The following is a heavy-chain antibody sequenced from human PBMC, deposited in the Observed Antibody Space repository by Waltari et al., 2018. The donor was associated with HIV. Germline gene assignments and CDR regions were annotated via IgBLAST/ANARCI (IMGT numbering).Heavy chain of an antibody. J-gene: IGHJ4*02. D-gene: IGHD2-2*01. CDR2: IDPSGGRT. Sequence: QVQLVQSGAEVKKPGASVKVSCKASGYTFTRYYMHWVRQAPGQGLAWMGIIDPSGGRTTDAQKFQGRVTLTRDTSTSTVYMERSSLRSEDTAVYYCARDGGVVVPSDYWGQGTLVTVSS. CDR3: ARDGGVVVPSDY. CDR1: GYTFTRYY. V-gene: IGHV1-46*01.